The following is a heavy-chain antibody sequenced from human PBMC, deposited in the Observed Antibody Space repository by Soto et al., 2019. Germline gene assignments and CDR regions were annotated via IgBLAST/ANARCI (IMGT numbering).Heavy chain of an antibody. D-gene: IGHD3-9*01. J-gene: IGHJ4*02. Sequence: TSVKVSCKASGGTFSSYAISWVRQAPGQGLEWMGGIIPIFGTANYAQKFQGRVTITADESTSTAYMELSSLRSEDTAVYYCARAPVDILTGYLPYYFDYWGQGTLVTVSS. CDR3: ARAPVDILTGYLPYYFDY. V-gene: IGHV1-69*13. CDR2: IIPIFGTA. CDR1: GGTFSSYA.